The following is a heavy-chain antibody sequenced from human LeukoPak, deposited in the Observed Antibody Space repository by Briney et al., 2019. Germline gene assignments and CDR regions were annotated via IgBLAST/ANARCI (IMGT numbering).Heavy chain of an antibody. Sequence: ASVKVSCKASGYTFTSYFMYWVRQAPGQGLEWMGLINPRGGTTRYAQKFQGRVTMTRDTSTSTVYMELSSLRSEDTAVYYCARSYYYDSSGYYSLHWFDPWGQGTLVTVSS. D-gene: IGHD3-22*01. CDR3: ARSYYYDSSGYYSLHWFDP. CDR1: GYTFTSYF. CDR2: INPRGGTT. V-gene: IGHV1-46*01. J-gene: IGHJ5*02.